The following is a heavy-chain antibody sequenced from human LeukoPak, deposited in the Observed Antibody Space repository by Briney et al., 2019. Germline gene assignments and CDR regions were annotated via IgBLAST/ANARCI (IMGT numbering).Heavy chain of an antibody. CDR1: GFTFSSYS. V-gene: IGHV3-48*04. J-gene: IGHJ6*03. Sequence: GGSLRLSCAASGFTFSSYSMNWVRQAPGKGLEWVSYISSSSSTIYYADSVKGRFTISRDNAKNSLYLQMNSLRAEDTAVYYCARSPHSSGFAGYYYYYYMDVWGKGTTVTVSS. D-gene: IGHD3-22*01. CDR2: ISSSSSTI. CDR3: ARSPHSSGFAGYYYYYYMDV.